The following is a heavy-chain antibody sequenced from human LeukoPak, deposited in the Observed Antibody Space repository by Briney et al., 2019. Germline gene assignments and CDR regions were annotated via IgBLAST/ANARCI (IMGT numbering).Heavy chain of an antibody. V-gene: IGHV3-66*01. CDR3: ARDSYSNSWHVFDY. Sequence: PGGSLRLSCAASGFTVSSNYMSWVRQAPGKGLEWVSVIYRTGSTYYADSVKGRFTISRDNSKNTLYLRMNSLRAEDTAVYYCARDSYSNSWHVFDYWGQGTLVTVSS. D-gene: IGHD6-13*01. J-gene: IGHJ4*01. CDR1: GFTVSSNY. CDR2: IYRTGST.